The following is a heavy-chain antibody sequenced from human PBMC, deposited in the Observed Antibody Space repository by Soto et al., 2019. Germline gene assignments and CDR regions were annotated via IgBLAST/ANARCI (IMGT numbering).Heavy chain of an antibody. CDR2: INHRGGT. CDR1: HYSITNAYY. Sequence: PSETLSLTCAVSHYSITNAYYWGWVRQTPGKGLEFIGSINHRGGTSYTPSFERRITIFLDTSKNQFSLNLRSVTAADTAIYYWARLDLGWPFDYWAREPWSPSPQ. D-gene: IGHD2-15*01. CDR3: ARLDLGWPFDY. V-gene: IGHV4-38-2*01. J-gene: IGHJ4*02.